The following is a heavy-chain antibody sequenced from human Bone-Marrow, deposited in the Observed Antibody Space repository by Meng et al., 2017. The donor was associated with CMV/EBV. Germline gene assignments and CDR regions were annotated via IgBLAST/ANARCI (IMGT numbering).Heavy chain of an antibody. J-gene: IGHJ3*02. CDR3: AREPTYITMIVVVNYAFDI. D-gene: IGHD3-22*01. Sequence: GESLKISCAASGFTFTSYAMSWVRQAPGKGLEWVSSISDSGGSTYYADSVKGRFTISRDNSKSTLYLQMNSLRAEDTAVYYCAREPTYITMIVVVNYAFDIWGQGTMVTGSS. CDR1: GFTFTSYA. CDR2: ISDSGGST. V-gene: IGHV3-23*01.